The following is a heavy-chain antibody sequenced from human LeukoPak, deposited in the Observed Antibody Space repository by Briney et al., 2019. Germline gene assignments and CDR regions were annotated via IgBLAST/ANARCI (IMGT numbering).Heavy chain of an antibody. Sequence: GGSLRLSCAASGFTFSTFAMNWVRQAPGKGLEWVSAISGSGDVTYFGDSVKGRFTISRDNSKNTLYLQMNSLRAEDTAVYYCAKDFTMIVVGGAFDIWGQGTMVTVSS. CDR1: GFTFSTFA. D-gene: IGHD3-22*01. CDR3: AKDFTMIVVGGAFDI. V-gene: IGHV3-23*01. CDR2: ISGSGDVT. J-gene: IGHJ3*02.